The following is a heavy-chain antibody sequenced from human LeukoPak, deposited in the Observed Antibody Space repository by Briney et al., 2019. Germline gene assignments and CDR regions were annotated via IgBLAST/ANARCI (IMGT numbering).Heavy chain of an antibody. CDR1: GGSISSSSYY. CDR2: IYYSGST. D-gene: IGHD6-19*01. Sequence: SETLSLTCTVSGGSISSSSYYWGWIRQPPGQGLEWIGTIYYSGSTYYNPPLKSRVTISVDTSKNQFSLKLSSVTAADTAVYYCARYVLSVAGTSLWGQGTLVTVSS. V-gene: IGHV4-39*01. J-gene: IGHJ4*02. CDR3: ARYVLSVAGTSL.